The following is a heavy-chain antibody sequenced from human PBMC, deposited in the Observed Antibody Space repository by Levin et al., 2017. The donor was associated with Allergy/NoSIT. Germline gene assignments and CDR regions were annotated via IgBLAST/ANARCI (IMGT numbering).Heavy chain of an antibody. V-gene: IGHV4-59*01. CDR2: IYKSGGT. CDR1: GGSISNYY. J-gene: IGHJ5*02. Sequence: SETLSLTCTVSGGSISNYYWSWIRQPPGKGLEWIGYIYKSGGTNINPSLKSRVTMSVDTSKNQFSLKLRSVTGADTAVYYCARDGSSGWRWFDPWGQGTLVTVSS. D-gene: IGHD6-19*01. CDR3: ARDGSSGWRWFDP.